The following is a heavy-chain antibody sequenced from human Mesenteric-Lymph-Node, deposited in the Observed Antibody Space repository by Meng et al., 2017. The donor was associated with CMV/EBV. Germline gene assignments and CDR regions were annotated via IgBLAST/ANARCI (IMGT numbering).Heavy chain of an antibody. Sequence: GESLKISCAASGSTFDNYGMSWVRQAPGKGLEWVSGVNWNGGSTGYADSVKGRFTISRDNAKNFLYLQMNSLRAEDTAFYYCARGFLQWLLRDAFDIWGQGTMVTVSS. V-gene: IGHV3-20*04. J-gene: IGHJ3*02. CDR1: GSTFDNYG. CDR3: ARGFLQWLLRDAFDI. D-gene: IGHD3-3*01. CDR2: VNWNGGST.